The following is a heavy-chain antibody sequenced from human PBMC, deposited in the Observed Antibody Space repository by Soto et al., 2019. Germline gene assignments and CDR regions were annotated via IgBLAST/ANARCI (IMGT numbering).Heavy chain of an antibody. D-gene: IGHD6-13*01. V-gene: IGHV4-59*08. Sequence: SETLSLTCTVSGGSISSYYWSWIRQPPGKGLEWIGYIYYSGSTNYNPSLKSRVTISVDTSKNQFSLKLSSVTAADTAVYYCARLDWLAAAGNNWFDPWGQGTLVIVSS. CDR2: IYYSGST. CDR1: GGSISSYY. J-gene: IGHJ5*02. CDR3: ARLDWLAAAGNNWFDP.